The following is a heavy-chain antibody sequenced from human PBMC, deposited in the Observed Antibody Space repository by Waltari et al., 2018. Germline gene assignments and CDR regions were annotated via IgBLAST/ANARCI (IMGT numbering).Heavy chain of an antibody. D-gene: IGHD4-17*01. CDR1: GFTFSTYG. V-gene: IGHV3-30*18. J-gene: IGHJ4*02. CDR2: ILYDGSNK. Sequence: QVQLVESGGGVVQPGRSLRLSCAASGFTFSTYGMHWVRQAPGKGLEWVAVILYDGSNKYYADSVKGRFTISRDNSKNTLYLQMNSLRDEDTAVYHCAKDYGDGVGFDSWGQGTLVTVSS. CDR3: AKDYGDGVGFDS.